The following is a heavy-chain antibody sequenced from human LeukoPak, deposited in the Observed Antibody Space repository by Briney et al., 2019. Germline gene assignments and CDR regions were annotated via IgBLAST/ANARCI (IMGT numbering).Heavy chain of an antibody. CDR2: IYYSGGT. D-gene: IGHD4/OR15-4a*01. CDR3: ARRVRSSYGMDV. V-gene: IGHV4-59*08. J-gene: IGHJ6*02. Sequence: PSETLSLTCTVSGGSMSSYYWSWIRQPPGKGLEWIGYIYYSGGTNYKSSLKSRLTISVDTSKNEFSLRLTSVTAADTAVYYCARRVRSSYGMDVWGQGTTVTVS. CDR1: GGSMSSYY.